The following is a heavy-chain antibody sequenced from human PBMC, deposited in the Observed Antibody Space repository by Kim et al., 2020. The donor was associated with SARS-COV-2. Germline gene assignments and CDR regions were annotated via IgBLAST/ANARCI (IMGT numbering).Heavy chain of an antibody. Sequence: ASVKVSCKASGYTFTSYYMHWVRQAPGQGLEWMGIINPIGGTTTYAQKFQGRFTMTSDTSTSTVYMELSSLTSEDTAVYYCARRITMIRGGNWFDPWGQG. CDR3: ARRITMIRGGNWFDP. V-gene: IGHV1-46*01. J-gene: IGHJ5*02. D-gene: IGHD3-10*01. CDR2: INPIGGTT. CDR1: GYTFTSYY.